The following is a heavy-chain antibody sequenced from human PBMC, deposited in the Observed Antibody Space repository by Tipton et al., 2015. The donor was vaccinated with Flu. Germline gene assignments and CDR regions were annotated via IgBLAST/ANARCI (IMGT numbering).Heavy chain of an antibody. D-gene: IGHD5-18*01. J-gene: IGHJ6*02. CDR1: GFTFSSSA. V-gene: IGHV3-23*01. CDR3: ARDFPDTFIVPARVEEICYSFSAMAV. CDR2: ISGSGDKT. Sequence: SGFTFSSSAVSWVRQTPGKGLNWVSSISGSGDKTDYADSVKGRFTIFRDNSKNSLYLEMNSLRAEDTAVYYCARDFPDTFIVPARVEEICYSFSAMAVWGQGTSVTVSS.